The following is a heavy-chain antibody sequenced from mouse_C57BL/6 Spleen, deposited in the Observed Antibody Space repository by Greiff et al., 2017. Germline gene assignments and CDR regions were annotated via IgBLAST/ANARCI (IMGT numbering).Heavy chain of an antibody. Sequence: QVQLQQSGAELVKPGASVTMSCKASGYTFTSYWITWVKQRPGQGLEWIGDIYPGSGSTNYNEKFKSKATLTVDTSSSTAYMQLSSLTSEDSAVYYCAREGDYDGYAMDYWGQGTSVTVSS. D-gene: IGHD2-4*01. CDR1: GYTFTSYW. J-gene: IGHJ4*01. CDR3: AREGDYDGYAMDY. CDR2: IYPGSGST. V-gene: IGHV1-55*01.